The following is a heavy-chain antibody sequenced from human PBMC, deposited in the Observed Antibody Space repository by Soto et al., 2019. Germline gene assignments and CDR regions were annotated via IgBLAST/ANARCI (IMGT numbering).Heavy chain of an antibody. J-gene: IGHJ6*02. CDR2: ISHDGSNK. CDR3: AKEARSRAVTATRVYGMDV. CDR1: GFTFSDYG. V-gene: IGHV3-30*18. Sequence: QVNLVESEGGVVQPGRSLRLSCAASGFTFSDYGMHWVRQAPGKGLEWVAAISHDGSNKFYGDSVKGRFTISRDNSKNTLLLQTDSLRDEDTAVYFCAKEARSRAVTATRVYGMDVWGQGTTVAVSS. D-gene: IGHD4-17*01.